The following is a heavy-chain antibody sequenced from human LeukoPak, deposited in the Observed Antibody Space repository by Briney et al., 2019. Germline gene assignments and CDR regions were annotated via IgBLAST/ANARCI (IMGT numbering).Heavy chain of an antibody. CDR2: IYAGDSGT. D-gene: IGHD6-13*01. CDR3: TRHLEAAGPDY. J-gene: IGHJ4*02. Sequence: GESLKISCRGSGYSFTSHWIGWVRQMPGKGLEWMAIIYAGDSGTRISPSFQGQVTISADKSISTAYLQWSSLKASDTAIYYCTRHLEAAGPDYWGQGTLVTVSS. V-gene: IGHV5-51*01. CDR1: GYSFTSHW.